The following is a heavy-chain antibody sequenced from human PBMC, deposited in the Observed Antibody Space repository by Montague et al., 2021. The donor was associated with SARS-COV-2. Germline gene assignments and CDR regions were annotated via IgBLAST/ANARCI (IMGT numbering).Heavy chain of an antibody. CDR2: IYNSGST. J-gene: IGHJ5*02. CDR1: GGSISSSSYY. CDR3: ARQKMGSVTIFDAVMHDSWFDP. V-gene: IGHV4-39*01. D-gene: IGHD3-3*01. Sequence: SETLSLTCTVSGGSISSSSYYWGWIRQPPGKGLEWIGNIYNSGSTYYNPSLKRRVTISVDTSKNQFSLKLSSVTAADTAVYYCARQKMGSVTIFDAVMHDSWFDPWGQGTLVTVSS.